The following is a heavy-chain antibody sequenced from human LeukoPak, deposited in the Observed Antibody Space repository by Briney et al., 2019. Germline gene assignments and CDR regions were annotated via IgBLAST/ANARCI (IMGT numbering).Heavy chain of an antibody. CDR3: AREPVHYYDSSGYYYGEDY. D-gene: IGHD3-22*01. CDR2: MSYVGIT. Sequence: SETLSLTCTVSGDSISSTTYWWGWIRQSPGKGLEWIGSMSYVGITSYNPSLKSRVTISVDTSKNQFSLKLSSVTAADTAVYYCAREPVHYYDSSGYYYGEDYWGQGTLVTVSS. J-gene: IGHJ4*02. CDR1: GDSISSTTYW. V-gene: IGHV4-39*02.